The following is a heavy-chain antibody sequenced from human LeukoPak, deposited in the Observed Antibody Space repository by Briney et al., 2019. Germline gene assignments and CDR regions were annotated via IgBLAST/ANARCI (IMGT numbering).Heavy chain of an antibody. CDR1: GFTFSSYG. V-gene: IGHV3-23*01. D-gene: IGHD3-16*01. Sequence: GGSLRLSCAASGFTFSSYGVSWVRQAPGKGLEWVSGISGSGLRTYYAASVKGPFTISRDNSKSTRYLQMKSLRAECTAVYYCEKDWGEYFDYVWGSFTSFDSWGQGTLVTVSS. CDR3: EKDWGEYFDYVWGSFTSFDS. CDR2: ISGSGLRT. J-gene: IGHJ4*02.